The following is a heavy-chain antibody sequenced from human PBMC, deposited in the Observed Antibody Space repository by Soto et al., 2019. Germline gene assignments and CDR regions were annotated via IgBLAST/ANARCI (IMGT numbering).Heavy chain of an antibody. V-gene: IGHV4-34*01. CDR2: INHSGST. CDR1: GGSFSGYY. CDR3: ARGVSLDY. J-gene: IGHJ4*02. Sequence: TLSLTCAVYGGSFSGYYWSWIRQPPGKGLEWIGEINHSGSTNYNPSLESRVTISVDTSKNQFSLKLSSVTAADTAVYYCARGVSLDYWGQGTLVTVSS.